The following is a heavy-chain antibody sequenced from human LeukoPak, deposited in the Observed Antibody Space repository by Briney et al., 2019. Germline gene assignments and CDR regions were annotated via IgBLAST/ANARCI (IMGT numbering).Heavy chain of an antibody. CDR3: ARDDACCGTFLEYLRYLRL. CDR1: GDLLTTDNDY. CDR2: VYTSGRT. V-gene: IGHV4-61*02. J-gene: IGHJ1*01. Sequence: SETLSLTCTVSGDLLTTDNDYSSWIRQPAGKGLEWIGRVYTSGRTNYNLSLKSRVTISVDTSKNHFSLNLDPVTVADPAVYYCARDDACCGTFLEYLRYLRLWGQGTLVTVSS. D-gene: IGHD1/OR15-1a*01.